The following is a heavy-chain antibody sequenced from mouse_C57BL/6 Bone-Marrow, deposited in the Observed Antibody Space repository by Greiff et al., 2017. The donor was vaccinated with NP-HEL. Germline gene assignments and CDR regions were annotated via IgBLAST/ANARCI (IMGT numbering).Heavy chain of an antibody. V-gene: IGHV1-55*01. CDR2: IYPGSGST. CDR1: GYTFTSYW. D-gene: IGHD2-4*01. CDR3: ARLYYDYDGYYFDY. J-gene: IGHJ2*01. Sequence: VQLQQSGAELVKPGASVKMSCKASGYTFTSYWITWVKQRPGQGLEWIGDIYPGSGSTNYNEKFKSKATLTVDTSSSTAYMQLSSLTSEDSAVYYCARLYYDYDGYYFDYWGQGTTLTVSS.